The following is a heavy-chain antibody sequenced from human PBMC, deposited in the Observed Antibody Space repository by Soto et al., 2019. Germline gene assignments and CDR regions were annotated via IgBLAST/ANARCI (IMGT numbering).Heavy chain of an antibody. CDR2: ISSSSSTI. J-gene: IGHJ4*02. CDR3: ARNLGYCSIGVCYMNC. Sequence: GGSLRLSCAASGFTFSSYSMNWVRQAPGKGLEWVSYISSSSSTIYYADSVKGRFTISRDNAKNSLYLQMSSLRDEDTAVYYCARNLGYCSIGVCYMNCWGQGTLVTVSS. CDR1: GFTFSSYS. V-gene: IGHV3-48*02. D-gene: IGHD2-8*01.